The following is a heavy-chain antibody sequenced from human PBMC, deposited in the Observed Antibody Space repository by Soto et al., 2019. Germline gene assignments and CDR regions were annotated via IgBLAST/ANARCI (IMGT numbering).Heavy chain of an antibody. Sequence: EVQLVESGGGLVQPGGSLRLSCAASGFTFSSYSMNWIRQAPGKGLEWVSYISSSSSTIYYADSVKGRFTISRDNAKNSLYLEMNSLRDEDTAVYYGARAAPMIVVVAYFDYWGQGTLVTVSS. CDR1: GFTFSSYS. V-gene: IGHV3-48*02. CDR2: ISSSSSTI. CDR3: ARAAPMIVVVAYFDY. D-gene: IGHD3-22*01. J-gene: IGHJ4*02.